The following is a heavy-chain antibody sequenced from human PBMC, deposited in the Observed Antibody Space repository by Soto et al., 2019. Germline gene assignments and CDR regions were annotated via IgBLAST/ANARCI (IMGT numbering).Heavy chain of an antibody. CDR3: ARDGRGIVVVPAAHYYYYVMDV. Sequence: ASVKVSCKDSGYTFTSYAMHWVRQAPGQRLEGMGWINAGNVNTKYSQKFQGRVTITRDTSASTAYMELSSLRSEDTAVYYCARDGRGIVVVPAAHYYYYVMDVWGQGTTVTVSS. CDR1: GYTFTSYA. J-gene: IGHJ6*02. CDR2: INAGNVNT. V-gene: IGHV1-3*01. D-gene: IGHD2-2*01.